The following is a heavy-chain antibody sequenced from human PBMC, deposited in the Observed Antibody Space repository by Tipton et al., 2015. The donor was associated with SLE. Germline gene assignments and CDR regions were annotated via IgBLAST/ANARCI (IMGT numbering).Heavy chain of an antibody. V-gene: IGHV4-59*01. CDR1: GGSIRSYY. D-gene: IGHD6-13*01. CDR2: IYYSGST. Sequence: LRLSCTVSGGSIRSYYWSWIRQPPGKGLDWIGYIYYSGSTNYNPSLKSRVTIPVDTSKNQFSLKLSSVTAADTAVYYCARAPIAAPTGYYYGMDVWGRGTTVTVSS. CDR3: ARAPIAAPTGYYYGMDV. J-gene: IGHJ6*02.